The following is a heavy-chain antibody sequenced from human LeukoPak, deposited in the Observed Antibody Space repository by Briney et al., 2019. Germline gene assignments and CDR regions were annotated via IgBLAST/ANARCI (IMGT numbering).Heavy chain of an antibody. Sequence: ASVKVSCKASGYTFTSYGISWVRQAPRQGLEWMGWISAYNGNTNYAQKLQGRVTMTTDTSTSTAYMELRSLRSDDTAVYYCARVYDFWSGYYSGMDVWGQGTTVTVSS. D-gene: IGHD3-3*01. V-gene: IGHV1-18*01. CDR2: ISAYNGNT. J-gene: IGHJ6*02. CDR1: GYTFTSYG. CDR3: ARVYDFWSGYYSGMDV.